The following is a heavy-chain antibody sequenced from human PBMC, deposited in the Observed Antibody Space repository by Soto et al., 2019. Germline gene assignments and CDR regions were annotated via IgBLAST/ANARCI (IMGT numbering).Heavy chain of an antibody. CDR1: GYTFTGYY. V-gene: IGHV1-2*02. Sequence: ASVKVSCKASGYTFTGYYMHWVRQAPGQGLEWMGWINPNSGDTNYAQKFQGRVTMTRDTSISTAYMELSRLRSDDTAVYYCARDYGITFGGVEEYWGQGTLVTVSS. D-gene: IGHD3-16*01. CDR3: ARDYGITFGGVEEY. CDR2: INPNSGDT. J-gene: IGHJ4*02.